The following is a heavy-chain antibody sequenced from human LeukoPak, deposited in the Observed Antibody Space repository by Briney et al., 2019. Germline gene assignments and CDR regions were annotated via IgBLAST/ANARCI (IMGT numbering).Heavy chain of an antibody. V-gene: IGHV1-18*01. Sequence: ASVKVSCKASGYTFTSYGISWVRQAPGQGLEWMGWISAYNGNTNYAQKLQGRVTMTTDTSTSTAYMELRSLRSDDTAVYYCARDFVGIAVAGTGSNWFDPWGQGTLVNVSS. CDR3: ARDFVGIAVAGTGSNWFDP. CDR2: ISAYNGNT. J-gene: IGHJ5*02. D-gene: IGHD6-19*01. CDR1: GYTFTSYG.